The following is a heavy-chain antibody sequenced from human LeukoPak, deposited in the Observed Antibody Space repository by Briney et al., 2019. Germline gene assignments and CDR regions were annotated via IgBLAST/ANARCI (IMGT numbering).Heavy chain of an antibody. CDR3: AKDPNIN. CDR2: ISVSGASI. Sequence: GGSLRLSCAASGFPFINSEMNWVRHPPGKGLEWASYISVSGASIYYADSVRGRFTISRDNAKNSLYLQIDSLTVEDTAIYYCAKDPNINWGQGTLVTGSS. V-gene: IGHV3-48*03. CDR1: GFPFINSE. J-gene: IGHJ4*02. D-gene: IGHD1-14*01.